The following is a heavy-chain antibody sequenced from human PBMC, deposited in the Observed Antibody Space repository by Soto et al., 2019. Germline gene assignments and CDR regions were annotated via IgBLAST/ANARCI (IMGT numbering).Heavy chain of an antibody. CDR3: AREKRANGYFDY. V-gene: IGHV3-7*01. Sequence: EVQLVESGGGLVPPGGSLRLYCAGAGFTFSSYWMSWVRQAPGKGLEWVANIKQDGSEKYYVDSVNGQFTISRDNAKNSLYLQMHSLRVEDTAVYYCAREKRANGYFDYWGQGTLVAVSP. CDR1: GFTFSSYW. CDR2: IKQDGSEK. D-gene: IGHD6-25*01. J-gene: IGHJ4*02.